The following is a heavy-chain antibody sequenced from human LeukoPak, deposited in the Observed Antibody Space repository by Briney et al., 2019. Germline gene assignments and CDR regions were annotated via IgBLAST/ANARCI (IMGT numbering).Heavy chain of an antibody. CDR1: GFTISSYA. V-gene: IGHV3-74*01. Sequence: GGSLRLSCAASGFTISSYAMTWVRQAPGKGLEWVSRINSDGSSTTYADSVKGRFTISRDNAKNTLYLQMNSLRAEDTAVYYCADSNFDYWGQGTLVTVSS. D-gene: IGHD5-18*01. CDR2: INSDGSST. CDR3: ADSNFDY. J-gene: IGHJ4*02.